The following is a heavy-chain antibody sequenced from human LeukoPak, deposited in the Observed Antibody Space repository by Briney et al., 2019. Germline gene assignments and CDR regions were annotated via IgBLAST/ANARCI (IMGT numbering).Heavy chain of an antibody. CDR3: ARDTYYYDSGGYDDAFDI. Sequence: SETLSLTCTVSGGSISTYFWSWIRQPPGGGLEWIGHIYYSGRTNYNPPLKSRVTISVDTSKNQFSLKLSSVTAADTAVYYCARDTYYYDSGGYDDAFDIWGPGTTVTVSS. CDR2: IYYSGRT. V-gene: IGHV4-59*12. D-gene: IGHD3-22*01. J-gene: IGHJ3*02. CDR1: GGSISTYF.